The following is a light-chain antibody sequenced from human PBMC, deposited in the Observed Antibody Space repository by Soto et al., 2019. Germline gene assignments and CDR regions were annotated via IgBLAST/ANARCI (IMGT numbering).Light chain of an antibody. CDR2: AAS. CDR3: QQRSNWPLT. J-gene: IGKJ4*01. Sequence: EIVLTQSPATLSLSPGERATLSCRASQSVTTYFAWYQQRPGHAPRLLRYAASKRATGIPARFSARGSGTDCPRTIDSVVPEDVAVYYCQQRSNWPLTFGGGTKVEIK. V-gene: IGKV3-11*01. CDR1: QSVTTY.